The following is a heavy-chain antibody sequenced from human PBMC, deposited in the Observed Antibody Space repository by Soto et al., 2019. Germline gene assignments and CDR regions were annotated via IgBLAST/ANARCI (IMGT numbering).Heavy chain of an antibody. CDR3: ARGQVVAAQH. D-gene: IGHD2-15*01. Sequence: QLQLQESGSGLVKPSQTLSLTCAVSGGSISSGGYSWSWIRQPPGKGLEWIGYIYHSGSTYYNPSLXSXVXIXXDRSKNQSSLKLSSVTAADTAGYYCARGQVVAAQHWGQGTLVTVSS. CDR1: GGSISSGGYS. V-gene: IGHV4-30-2*01. CDR2: IYHSGST. J-gene: IGHJ4*02.